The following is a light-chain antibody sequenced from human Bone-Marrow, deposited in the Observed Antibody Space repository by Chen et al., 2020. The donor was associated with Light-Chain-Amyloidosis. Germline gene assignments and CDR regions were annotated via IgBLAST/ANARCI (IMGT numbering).Light chain of an antibody. CDR2: AAS. CDR3: QQSYSTPRT. V-gene: IGKV1-39*01. Sequence: DIKTTQSPSSLSASVGDRVTITCRASQSISSYLKWYQQKPVKATKLTIYAASSLQSGVPSRFSGSASGTDFTLTISSLQPEDFATYYCQQSYSTPRTFGQGTNVEIK. CDR1: QSISSY. J-gene: IGKJ1*01.